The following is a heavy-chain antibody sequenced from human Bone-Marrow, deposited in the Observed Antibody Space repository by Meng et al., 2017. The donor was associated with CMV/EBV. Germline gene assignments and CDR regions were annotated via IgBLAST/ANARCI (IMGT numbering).Heavy chain of an antibody. CDR3: ARGMDDFWSGYFAFDI. CDR1: GVTFSSYS. J-gene: IGHJ3*02. CDR2: ISSSSSTI. D-gene: IGHD3-3*01. V-gene: IGHV3-48*04. Sequence: GGSLRLSCAVSGVTFSSYSMNWVRQAPGKGLEWVSYISSSSSTIYYADSVKGRFTISRDNAKNSMYLQMNSLRAEDTAVYYCARGMDDFWSGYFAFDIWGQGTMVTVSS.